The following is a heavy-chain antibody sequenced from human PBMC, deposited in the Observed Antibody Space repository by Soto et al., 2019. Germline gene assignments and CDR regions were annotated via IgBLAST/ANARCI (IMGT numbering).Heavy chain of an antibody. J-gene: IGHJ5*02. CDR2: ISYDGRKK. D-gene: IGHD3-22*01. V-gene: IGHV3-30*04. CDR3: ARQDPSGSGWFDT. CDR1: GFILSSFA. Sequence: QVQLVESGGGVVQPGRSLRLSCAASGFILSSFAIHWVRQAPGKGLEWAAVISYDGRKKYYADSMKGRFTISRDNSKNTLYLQMNSLSADDTAVYYCARQDPSGSGWFDTWGQGTLVTVSS.